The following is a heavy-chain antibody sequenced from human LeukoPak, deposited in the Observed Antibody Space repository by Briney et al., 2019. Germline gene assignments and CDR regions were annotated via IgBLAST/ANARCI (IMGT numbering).Heavy chain of an antibody. CDR2: INRNGGST. Sequence: GGSLRLSCEASGFTFDDYGMSWVRQPPGKGLEWISGINRNGGSTDYADSVKGRFTISRDNAKNSHFLQMNSLRVEDTALYYCARGFRNGPFDCWGQGTLVTVSS. D-gene: IGHD2-8*01. V-gene: IGHV3-20*04. CDR1: GFTFDDYG. CDR3: ARGFRNGPFDC. J-gene: IGHJ4*02.